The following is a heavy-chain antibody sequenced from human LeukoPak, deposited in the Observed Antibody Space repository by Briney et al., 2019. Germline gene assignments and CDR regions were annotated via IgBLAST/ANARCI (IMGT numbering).Heavy chain of an antibody. J-gene: IGHJ5*02. CDR3: ARDDSSGYYYAWFNP. V-gene: IGHV3-7*01. D-gene: IGHD3-22*01. CDR1: GFTFSNSW. Sequence: GGSLRLSCAASGFTFSNSWMTWVRQAPGKGLEWVANINQDESEKYYVDSVKGRFTISRDNAKNSLYLQMNSLRAEDTAVYYCARDDSSGYYYAWFNPWGQGTLVTVSS. CDR2: INQDESEK.